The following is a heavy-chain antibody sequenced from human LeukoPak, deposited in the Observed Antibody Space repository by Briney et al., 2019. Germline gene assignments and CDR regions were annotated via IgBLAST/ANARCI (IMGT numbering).Heavy chain of an antibody. CDR1: GFTFSSYS. CDR2: ISSSSSYI. Sequence: PGGSLRLSCAASGFTFSSYSMNWVRQAPGKGLEWVSSISSSSSYIYYADSVKGRFTISRDNAKNSLYLQMNSLRAEDTAVYYCAREVICGGDCYSVLYFDYWGQGTPVTVSS. D-gene: IGHD2-21*02. CDR3: AREVICGGDCYSVLYFDY. J-gene: IGHJ4*02. V-gene: IGHV3-21*01.